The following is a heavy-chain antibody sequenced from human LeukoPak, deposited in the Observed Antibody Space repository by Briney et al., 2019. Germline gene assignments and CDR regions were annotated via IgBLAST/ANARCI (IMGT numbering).Heavy chain of an antibody. V-gene: IGHV3-74*01. Sequence: PGGSLRLSCAASGFSFSNYWMHWVRQAPGKGLVWVTRMNSDGSATYYADSVQGRFTISRDNAKHTLYLQMNSLRAEDTAMYFCAKGPNYFDSWGQGTLVTVSS. J-gene: IGHJ4*02. CDR3: AKGPNYFDS. CDR1: GFSFSNYW. CDR2: MNSDGSAT.